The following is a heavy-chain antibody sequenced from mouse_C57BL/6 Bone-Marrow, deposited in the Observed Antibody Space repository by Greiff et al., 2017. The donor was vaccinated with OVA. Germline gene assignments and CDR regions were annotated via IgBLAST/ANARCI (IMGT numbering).Heavy chain of an antibody. J-gene: IGHJ2*01. CDR2: IYPGSGNT. V-gene: IGHV1-76*01. CDR3: ARSGLLRGDYFDY. CDR1: GYTFTDYY. Sequence: QVQLQQSGAELVRPGASVKLSCKASGYTFTDYYINWVKQRPGQGLAWIARIYPGSGNTSYNETFKGKATLTAEKSSSTAYMQLSSLTSEDSAVYFCARSGLLRGDYFDYWGQGTTLTVSS. D-gene: IGHD1-1*01.